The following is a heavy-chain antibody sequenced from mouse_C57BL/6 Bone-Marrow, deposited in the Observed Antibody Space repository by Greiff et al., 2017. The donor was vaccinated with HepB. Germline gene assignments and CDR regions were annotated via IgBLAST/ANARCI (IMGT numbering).Heavy chain of an antibody. CDR2: ISYDGSN. CDR1: GYSITSGYY. V-gene: IGHV3-6*01. J-gene: IGHJ2*01. Sequence: EVQLVESGPGLVKPSQSLSLTCSVTGYSITSGYYWNWIRQFPGNKLEWMGYISYDGSNNYNPSLKNRISITRDTSKNQFFLKLNSVTTEDTATYYCARAPPPTRGYWGQGTTLTVSS. CDR3: ARAPPPTRGY.